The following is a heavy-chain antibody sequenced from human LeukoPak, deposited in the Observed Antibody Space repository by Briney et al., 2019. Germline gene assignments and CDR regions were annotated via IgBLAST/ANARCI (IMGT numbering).Heavy chain of an antibody. Sequence: SETLSLTCTVSGGSISSSSYYWGWIRQPPGKGLEWIGSIYYSGSTYYNPSLKSRVTISVDTSKNQFSLKLSSVTAADTAVYYCARDLDYDYVWGSPLYWGQGTLVTVSS. CDR1: GGSISSSSYY. J-gene: IGHJ4*02. D-gene: IGHD3-16*01. CDR2: IYYSGST. V-gene: IGHV4-39*07. CDR3: ARDLDYDYVWGSPLY.